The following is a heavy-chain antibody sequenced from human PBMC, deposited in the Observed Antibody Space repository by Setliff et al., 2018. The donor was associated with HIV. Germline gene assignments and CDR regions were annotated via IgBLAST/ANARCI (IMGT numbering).Heavy chain of an antibody. J-gene: IGHJ4*02. D-gene: IGHD3-22*01. V-gene: IGHV1-69*10. CDR3: ARDYSPTFYYYDSSGTFDY. Sequence: SVKVSCKISGGTFSSYAISWVRQAPGQGLEWMGGIIPILGIANYAQKFQGRVTITADESTSTAYMELSSLRSEDTAVYYCARDYSPTFYYYDSSGTFDYWGQGTLVTVSS. CDR1: GGTFSSYA. CDR2: IIPILGIA.